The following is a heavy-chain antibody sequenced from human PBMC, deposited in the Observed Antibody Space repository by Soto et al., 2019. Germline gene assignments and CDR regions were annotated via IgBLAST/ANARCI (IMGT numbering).Heavy chain of an antibody. CDR1: GGSISSYY. Sequence: SETLSLTCTVSGGSISSYYWSWIRQPPGKGLEWIGYTYYSGSTNYNPSLKSRVTISVDTSKNQFSLKLSSVTAADTAVYYCARSVGHYYDSSGYYDNWFDPWGQGTLVTVSS. J-gene: IGHJ5*02. V-gene: IGHV4-59*01. CDR2: TYYSGST. D-gene: IGHD3-22*01. CDR3: ARSVGHYYDSSGYYDNWFDP.